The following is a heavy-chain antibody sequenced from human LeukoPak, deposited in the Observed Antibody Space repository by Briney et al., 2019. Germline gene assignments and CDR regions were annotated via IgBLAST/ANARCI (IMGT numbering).Heavy chain of an antibody. CDR3: ARATSVGATPV. D-gene: IGHD1-26*01. Sequence: SETLSLTCTVSGGSISSSSYYWGWIRQPPGKGLEWIGSIYHSGSTYYNPSLKSRVTISVDTSKNQFSLKLSSVTAADTAVYYCARATSVGATPVWGQGTLVTVSS. V-gene: IGHV4-39*07. CDR2: IYHSGST. CDR1: GGSISSSSYY. J-gene: IGHJ4*02.